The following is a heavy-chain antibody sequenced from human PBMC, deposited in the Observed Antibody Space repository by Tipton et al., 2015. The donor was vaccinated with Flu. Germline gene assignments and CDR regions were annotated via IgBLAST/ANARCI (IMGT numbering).Heavy chain of an antibody. Sequence: TLSLTCTVSGGSISSGSYYWSWIRQPAGKGLEWIGRIYTSGSTNYNPSLKSRVTISVDTSKNQFSLKLSSVTAADTAVYFCAREGRNSGGLDYWGQGTLVTVSS. CDR1: GGSISSGSYY. V-gene: IGHV4-61*02. J-gene: IGHJ4*02. D-gene: IGHD1-26*01. CDR3: AREGRNSGGLDY. CDR2: IYTSGST.